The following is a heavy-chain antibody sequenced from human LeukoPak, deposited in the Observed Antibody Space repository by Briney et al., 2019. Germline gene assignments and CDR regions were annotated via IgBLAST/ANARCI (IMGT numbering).Heavy chain of an antibody. CDR2: IYYSGST. CDR3: ARGPYCGGDCYTFDY. J-gene: IGHJ4*02. Sequence: SETLSLTCTVSGGSISSYYWSWIRQPPGKGLEWIGYIYYSGSTNYNPSLKGRVTISVDTSKNQFSLKLSSVTAADTAVYYCARGPYCGGDCYTFDYWGQGTLVTVSS. CDR1: GGSISSYY. D-gene: IGHD2-21*02. V-gene: IGHV4-59*01.